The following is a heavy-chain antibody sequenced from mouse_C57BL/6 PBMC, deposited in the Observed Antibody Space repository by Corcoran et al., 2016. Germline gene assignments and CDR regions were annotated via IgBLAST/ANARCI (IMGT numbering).Heavy chain of an antibody. Sequence: EVQLQKSGPVLVKPGASVKMSCKASGYTFTDYYMNWVKQSHGKSLEWIGVINPYNGGTSYNQKFKGKATLTVDKSSSTAYMELNSLTSEDSAVYYCARSNNGAMDYWGQGTSVTVSS. CDR3: ARSNNGAMDY. CDR1: GYTFTDYY. CDR2: INPYNGGT. J-gene: IGHJ4*01. V-gene: IGHV1-19*01. D-gene: IGHD2-5*01.